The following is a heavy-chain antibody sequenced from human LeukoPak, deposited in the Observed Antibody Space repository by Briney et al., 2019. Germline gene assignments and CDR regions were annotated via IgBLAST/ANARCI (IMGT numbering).Heavy chain of an antibody. J-gene: IGHJ5*02. D-gene: IGHD2-2*02. CDR2: QYYSGST. CDR1: GGSISSSDSY. Sequence: SESLSLTCTVSGGSISSSDSYWGWIRQPPGKGLEWIGSQYYSGSTYYNPSPKSRVTISVDTSKNQFSLKLNSVTAADTAVYYCARHPPRDCSSSSCYKRWFDPWGQGTLVTASS. V-gene: IGHV4-39*01. CDR3: ARHPPRDCSSSSCYKRWFDP.